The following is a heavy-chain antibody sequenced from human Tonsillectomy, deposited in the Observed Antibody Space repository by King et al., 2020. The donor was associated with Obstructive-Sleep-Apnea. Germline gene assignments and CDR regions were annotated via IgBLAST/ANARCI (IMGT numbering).Heavy chain of an antibody. V-gene: IGHV4-59*01. CDR3: ARLKASRGRYFDY. D-gene: IGHD1-26*01. Sequence: MQLQESGPGLVKPSETLSLTCTVSGGSISNYYWSWIRQPPGKGLEWIGCFSYSGTTDYNPSLKSRVTISLDTSKNQFSLNLSSVTAADTAVYHCARLKASRGRYFDYWGQGTLVTVSS. J-gene: IGHJ4*02. CDR2: FSYSGTT. CDR1: GGSISNYY.